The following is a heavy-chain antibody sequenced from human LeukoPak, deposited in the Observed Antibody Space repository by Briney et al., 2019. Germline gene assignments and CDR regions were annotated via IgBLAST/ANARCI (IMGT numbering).Heavy chain of an antibody. J-gene: IGHJ4*02. V-gene: IGHV3-48*02. Sequence: GGSLRLSCAASGFTFSISNMNWVRQAPGKGLEWVSYITSGSNTRYYADSVKGRFTISRDNAKNSLYLQMNSLRDEDTAVYYCARALDVNTYGYGYWGQGTLVTVSS. CDR1: GFTFSISN. CDR3: ARALDVNTYGYGY. D-gene: IGHD5-18*01. CDR2: ITSGSNTR.